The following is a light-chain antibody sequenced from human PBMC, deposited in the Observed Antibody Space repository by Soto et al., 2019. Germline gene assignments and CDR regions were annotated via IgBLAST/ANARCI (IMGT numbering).Light chain of an antibody. CDR2: AAS. CDR1: QGIIDY. CDR3: QKYDSAPQT. J-gene: IGKJ1*01. Sequence: DIQMTQSPSSLSASVGDTVTITCRASQGIIDYLAWYQQRPGKVPTLLIYAASTSQTGVPSRFSGSGAGTDFTLTISSLQPEDAATYYCQKYDSAPQTFGPGTKVEIK. V-gene: IGKV1-27*01.